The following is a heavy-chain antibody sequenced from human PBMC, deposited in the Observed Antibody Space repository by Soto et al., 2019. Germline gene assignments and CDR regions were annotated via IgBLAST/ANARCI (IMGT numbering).Heavy chain of an antibody. CDR1: GGSFSGYY. D-gene: IGHD1-1*01. CDR3: VRDDFGLGLDY. V-gene: IGHV4-34*01. J-gene: IGHJ4*02. CDR2: INHSGST. Sequence: SETMSLTCVVAGGSFSGYYWTWIRQPPGKGLEWIGEINHSGSTYYNPSLKSRVTISIDTSNNQFSLKLSSVTAEDTAVYYCVRDDFGLGLDYWGLGTLVTVSS.